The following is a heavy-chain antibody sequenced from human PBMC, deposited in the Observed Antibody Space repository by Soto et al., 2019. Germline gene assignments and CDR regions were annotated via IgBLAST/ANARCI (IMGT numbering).Heavy chain of an antibody. Sequence: SETLSLTCTVSGGSISSYYWSWIRQPPGKGLEWIGYIYYSGSTNYNPSLKSRVTISVDTSKNQFSLKLSSVTAADTAVYYCARGTQLWPFLNWFDPWGQGTLVTVSS. J-gene: IGHJ5*02. V-gene: IGHV4-59*01. CDR2: IYYSGST. CDR1: GGSISSYY. D-gene: IGHD5-18*01. CDR3: ARGTQLWPFLNWFDP.